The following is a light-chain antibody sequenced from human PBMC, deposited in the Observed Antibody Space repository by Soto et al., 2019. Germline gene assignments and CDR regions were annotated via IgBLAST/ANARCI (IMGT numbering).Light chain of an antibody. Sequence: EIVLTQSPATLSLSPGERATPSCRASQSVSTYLAWYQHKPGQAPRLLIYDASNRATGIPARFSGSGSETDFTLTISSLEPEDFAVYYCQQRSNWPPMYTFGQGTKVDIK. J-gene: IGKJ2*01. CDR2: DAS. CDR3: QQRSNWPPMYT. V-gene: IGKV3-11*01. CDR1: QSVSTY.